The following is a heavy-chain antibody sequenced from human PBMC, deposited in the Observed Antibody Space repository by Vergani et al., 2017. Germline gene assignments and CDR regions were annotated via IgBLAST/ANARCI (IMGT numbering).Heavy chain of an antibody. V-gene: IGHV3-15*07. CDR1: GFSFRNAW. CDR3: TTDPRYCGDGSCYWLRDHHYYGMDV. Sequence: EVQLVESGGGIVKPGGSLRLSCVASGFSFRNAWKNWVRRTPGKGLEWVGRIKSTFVRGTTDYAAAVQGRFTISREYSKNTLFLQMNGLKTEDIGVYYCTTDPRYCGDGSCYWLRDHHYYGMDVWGQGTTVTVSS. D-gene: IGHD2-21*01. CDR2: IKSTFVRGTT. J-gene: IGHJ6*02.